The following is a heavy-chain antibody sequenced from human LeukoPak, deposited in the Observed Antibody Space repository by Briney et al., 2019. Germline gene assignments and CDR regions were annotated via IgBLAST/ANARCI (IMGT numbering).Heavy chain of an antibody. J-gene: IGHJ4*02. D-gene: IGHD6-6*01. CDR2: ISSSGSIM. Sequence: PGGSLRLPCAASGFSFSSYEMNWVRQAPGKGLEWVSYISSSGSIMYSADSVKGRFTISRDNAKNSLYLRMNSLRAEDTAIYYCSGQYSSSSVVDYWGQGTLVTVSS. CDR3: SGQYSSSSVVDY. V-gene: IGHV3-48*03. CDR1: GFSFSSYE.